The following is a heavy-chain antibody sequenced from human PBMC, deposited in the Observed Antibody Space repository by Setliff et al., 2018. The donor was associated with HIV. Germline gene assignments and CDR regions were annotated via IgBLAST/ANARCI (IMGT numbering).Heavy chain of an antibody. J-gene: IGHJ3*02. CDR1: GYSIKNGYY. V-gene: IGHV4-38-2*02. D-gene: IGHD3-22*01. CDR3: ARDRGYYDSSGHRTGVFDI. Sequence: KTSETLSLTCTVSGYSIKNGYYWGWIRQSPGKGLEWIGSIFHTANMQYNPSLKSRVSISVDTPKNQFSLKLNSMTAADTALYYCARDRGYYDSSGHRTGVFDIWGQGTMVTVSS. CDR2: IFHTANM.